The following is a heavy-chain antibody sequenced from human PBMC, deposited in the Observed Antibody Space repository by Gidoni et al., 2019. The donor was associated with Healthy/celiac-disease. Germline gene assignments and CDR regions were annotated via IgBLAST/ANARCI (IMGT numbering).Heavy chain of an antibody. CDR3: ARRMAASSGWGWDY. Sequence: QVQLQESGPGLVKPSGTLSLTCTVSGGSISSYYWSWIRQPPGKGLEWIGYIYYSGSTNYNPSLKSRVTISVDTSKNQFSLKLSSVTAADTAVYYCARRMAASSGWGWDYWGQGTLVTVSS. J-gene: IGHJ4*02. V-gene: IGHV4-59*08. CDR2: IYYSGST. D-gene: IGHD6-19*01. CDR1: GGSISSYY.